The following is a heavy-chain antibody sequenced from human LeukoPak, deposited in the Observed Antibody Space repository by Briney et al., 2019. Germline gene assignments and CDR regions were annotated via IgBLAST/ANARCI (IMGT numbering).Heavy chain of an antibody. Sequence: PSETLSLTCTVSGGSISSYYWSWIRQPPGKGLEWVGYIYYSGSTNYNPSLKSRVTISVDTSKNQFSLKLSSVTAADAAVYYCARHGSGYDPENRYYYYGMDVWGQGTTVTVSS. J-gene: IGHJ6*02. CDR1: GGSISSYY. V-gene: IGHV4-59*08. CDR2: IYYSGST. D-gene: IGHD5-12*01. CDR3: ARHGSGYDPENRYYYYGMDV.